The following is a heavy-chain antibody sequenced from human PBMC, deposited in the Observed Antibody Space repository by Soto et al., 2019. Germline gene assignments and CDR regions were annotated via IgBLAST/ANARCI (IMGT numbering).Heavy chain of an antibody. J-gene: IGHJ5*02. Sequence: GGSLILSFSSSGWTFIYYYMVLSLQAPGKGLEWVSYISSSSSYTNYADSVKGRFTISRDNAKNSLYLQMNSLRAEDTAVYYCARGDRQNWFDPWGQGPLVTVSS. D-gene: IGHD2-21*01. CDR3: ARGDRQNWFDP. CDR2: ISSSSSYT. V-gene: IGHV3-11*06. CDR1: GWTFIYYY.